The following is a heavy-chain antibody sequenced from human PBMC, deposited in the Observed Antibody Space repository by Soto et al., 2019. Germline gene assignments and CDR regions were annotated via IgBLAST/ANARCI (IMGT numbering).Heavy chain of an antibody. CDR1: GFTFSSYG. J-gene: IGHJ5*02. D-gene: IGHD6-19*01. Sequence: GGSLRLSCAASGFTFSSYGMHWVRQAPGKGLEWVAVIWYDGSNKYYADSVKGRFTISRDNSKNTLYLQMNSLRAEDTAVYYCARDYSEVAGTLWFDPWGQGTLVTVSS. V-gene: IGHV3-33*01. CDR2: IWYDGSNK. CDR3: ARDYSEVAGTLWFDP.